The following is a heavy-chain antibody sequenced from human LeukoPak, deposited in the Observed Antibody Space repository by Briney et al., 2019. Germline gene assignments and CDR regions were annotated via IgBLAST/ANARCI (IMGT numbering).Heavy chain of an antibody. CDR3: ARDLLHIVAVTGFDP. CDR2: INPNCGGT. CDR1: GYTFTGYY. J-gene: IGHJ5*02. V-gene: IGHV1-2*02. Sequence: ASVKVSCKASGYTFTGYYMHWVRQAPGQGLEWMGWINPNCGGTNYAQKFQGRVTMTRDTSISTAYMELSRLRSDDTAVYYCARDLLHIVAVTGFDPWGQGTLVTVSS. D-gene: IGHD2-21*02.